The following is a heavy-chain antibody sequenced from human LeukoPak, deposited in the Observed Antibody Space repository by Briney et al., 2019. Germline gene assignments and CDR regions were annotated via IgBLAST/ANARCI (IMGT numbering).Heavy chain of an antibody. J-gene: IGHJ4*02. CDR2: INHSGST. CDR3: ARGTGGYQLLLYY. V-gene: IGHV4-34*01. CDR1: GGSFSGYY. Sequence: SETLSLTCAVSGGSFSGYYWSWIRQPPGKGLEWIGEINHSGSTDYNPSLKSRVTISVDTSKNQFSLKLSSVTAADTAVYYCARGTGGYQLLLYYWGQGTLVTVSS. D-gene: IGHD2-2*01.